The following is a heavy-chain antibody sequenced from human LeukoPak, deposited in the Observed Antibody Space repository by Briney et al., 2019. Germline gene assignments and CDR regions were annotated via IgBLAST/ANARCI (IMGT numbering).Heavy chain of an antibody. V-gene: IGHV1-69*05. CDR2: IIPTFGTA. D-gene: IGHD3-16*02. Sequence: ASVKVSCKASGGTFSSYAISWVRQAPGQGLEWMGRIIPTFGTANYAQKFQVRVTITTDESTSTAYMELSSLRSEDTAVYYCARNYVWGSYRYINHFDYWGQGTLVTVSS. J-gene: IGHJ4*02. CDR3: ARNYVWGSYRYINHFDY. CDR1: GGTFSSYA.